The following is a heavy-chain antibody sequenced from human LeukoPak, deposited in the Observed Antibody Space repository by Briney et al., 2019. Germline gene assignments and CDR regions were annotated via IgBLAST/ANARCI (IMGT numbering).Heavy chain of an antibody. Sequence: GGSLRLSCAASGFTFSDHYMDWVRQAPGKGLEWVGRTRNKANSYTTEYAASVKGRFTISRDNSKNTLYLQMNSLRAEDTAVYYCAKKPDYYGSGSYPLDYWGQGTLVTVSS. J-gene: IGHJ4*02. CDR3: AKKPDYYGSGSYPLDY. CDR2: TRNKANSYTT. CDR1: GFTFSDHY. D-gene: IGHD3-10*01. V-gene: IGHV3-72*01.